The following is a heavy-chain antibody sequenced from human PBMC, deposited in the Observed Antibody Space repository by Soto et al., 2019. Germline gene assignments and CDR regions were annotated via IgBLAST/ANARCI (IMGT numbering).Heavy chain of an antibody. J-gene: IGHJ4*02. D-gene: IGHD3-3*01. CDR3: AKSPQSTTIFGVVRTGY. CDR2: ISGSGGST. CDR1: GFTFSRYA. V-gene: IGHV3-23*01. Sequence: PGGCLKPPFAASGFTFSRYAMSWVRQAPGKGLEWVSAISGSGGSTYYADSVKGRFTISRDNSKNTLYLQMNSLRAEDTAVYYCAKSPQSTTIFGVVRTGYWGQGTLVTVSS.